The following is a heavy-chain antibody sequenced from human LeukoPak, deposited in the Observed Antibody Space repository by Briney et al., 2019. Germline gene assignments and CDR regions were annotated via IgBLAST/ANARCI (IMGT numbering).Heavy chain of an antibody. CDR1: GDSVSSNSAA. D-gene: IGHD3-22*01. Sequence: SQTLSLTCAISGDSVSSNSAAWNWIRQSPSRGLEWLGRTYYRSKWYDAYAESVKSRVTIKPDTSRNQFSLQLDSVTPEDTAVYYCARGHSGYLDSRGQGTLVTVSS. V-gene: IGHV6-1*01. J-gene: IGHJ4*02. CDR3: ARGHSGYLDS. CDR2: TYYRSKWYD.